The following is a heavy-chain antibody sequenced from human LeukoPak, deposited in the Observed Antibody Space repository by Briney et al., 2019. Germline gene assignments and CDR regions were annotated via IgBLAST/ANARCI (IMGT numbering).Heavy chain of an antibody. D-gene: IGHD3-22*01. CDR1: GFTFSSYW. J-gene: IGHJ4*02. V-gene: IGHV3-7*01. Sequence: GGALRLSCAASGFTFSSYWMSWVRQAPGKGLEGVANIKQDGSEKYYVDSVKGRFTISRDNAKNSLYLQMNSLRAEDTAVYYCARGNYYDSSGYNYWGQGTLVTVSS. CDR3: ARGNYYDSSGYNY. CDR2: IKQDGSEK.